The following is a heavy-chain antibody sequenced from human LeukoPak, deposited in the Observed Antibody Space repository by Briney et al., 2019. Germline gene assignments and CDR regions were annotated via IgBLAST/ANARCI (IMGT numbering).Heavy chain of an antibody. CDR1: GVTFSSYG. D-gene: IGHD6-19*01. J-gene: IGHJ6*02. V-gene: IGHV3-33*01. CDR3: ARSLAGTDYYYYAMDV. CDR2: IWYDGSNK. Sequence: PGGSLRLSCAASGVTFSSYGMHWVRQAPGKGLEWVAVIWYDGSNKYYADSVKGRFTISRDNSKNTLYLQMNSLRAEDTAVYYVARSLAGTDYYYYAMDVWGQGTTVTVSS.